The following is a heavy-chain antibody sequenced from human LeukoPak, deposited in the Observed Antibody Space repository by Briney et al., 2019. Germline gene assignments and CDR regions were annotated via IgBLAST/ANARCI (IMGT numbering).Heavy chain of an antibody. J-gene: IGHJ5*02. CDR2: ISAYNGNT. D-gene: IGHD3-10*01. CDR3: ARGGLWFGELFIGFDP. Sequence: GASVKVSCKASGCNFTGYGISWVRQAPGQGLEWMGSISAYNGNTNYAQKLQGRGTMTTDTSTSTAYMELRSLRSDDPAVYCCARGGLWFGELFIGFDPWGQGTLVTVSS. CDR1: GCNFTGYG. V-gene: IGHV1-18*04.